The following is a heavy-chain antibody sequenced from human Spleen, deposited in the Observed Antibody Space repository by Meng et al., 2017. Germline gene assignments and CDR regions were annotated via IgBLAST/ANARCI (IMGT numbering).Heavy chain of an antibody. CDR1: GASFSGYY. V-gene: IGHV4-34*01. CDR3: ARSYYYGSAPTDAFDI. CDR2: IYHSGTT. J-gene: IGHJ3*02. Sequence: SETLSLTCAVYGASFSGYYWSWIRQPPGKGLQWIGDIYHSGTTHYNPSLKSRVTISVDTSKNQFSLKLSSWTAADTAVYYCARSYYYGSAPTDAFDIWGQGTMATVTS. D-gene: IGHD3-10*01.